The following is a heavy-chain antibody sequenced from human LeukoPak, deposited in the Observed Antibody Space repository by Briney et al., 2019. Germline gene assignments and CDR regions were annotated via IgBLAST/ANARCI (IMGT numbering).Heavy chain of an antibody. D-gene: IGHD3-3*01. CDR3: AREEDYDFWSGRIAGSFDY. Sequence: SQTLSLTCTVSGGSISSGSYYWSWIRQPAGKGLEWIGRIYTSGSTNYNPSLKSRVTISVDTSKNQFSLKLSSVTAADTAVYHCAREEDYDFWSGRIAGSFDYWGREPWSPSPQ. V-gene: IGHV4-61*02. CDR2: IYTSGST. CDR1: GGSISSGSYY. J-gene: IGHJ4*02.